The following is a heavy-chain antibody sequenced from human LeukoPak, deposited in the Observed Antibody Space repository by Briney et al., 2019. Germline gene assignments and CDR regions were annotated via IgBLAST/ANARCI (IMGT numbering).Heavy chain of an antibody. CDR2: IDPSDSYT. J-gene: IGHJ6*04. Sequence: GESLRISCKGSGYSFTSYWISWVRQMPGKGLEWMGRIDPSDSYTNYSPSFQGHVTISADKSISTAYLQWSSLKASDTAMYYCARQGCRSTSCHTYYYYGMDVWGKGTTVTVSS. CDR3: ARQGCRSTSCHTYYYYGMDV. D-gene: IGHD2-2*02. V-gene: IGHV5-10-1*01. CDR1: GYSFTSYW.